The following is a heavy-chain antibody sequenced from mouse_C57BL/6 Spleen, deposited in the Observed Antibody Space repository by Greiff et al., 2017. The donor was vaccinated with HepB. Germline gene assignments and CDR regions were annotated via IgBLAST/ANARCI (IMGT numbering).Heavy chain of an antibody. Sequence: VHVKQSGAELVRPGSSVKMSCKTSGYTFTSYGINWVKQRPGQGLEWIGYIYIGNGYTEYNEKFKGKATLTSDTSSSTAYMQLSSLTSEDSAIYFCARTTTVVAGYYFDYWGQGTTLTVSS. D-gene: IGHD1-1*01. CDR1: GYTFTSYG. CDR3: ARTTTVVAGYYFDY. J-gene: IGHJ2*01. CDR2: IYIGNGYT. V-gene: IGHV1-58*01.